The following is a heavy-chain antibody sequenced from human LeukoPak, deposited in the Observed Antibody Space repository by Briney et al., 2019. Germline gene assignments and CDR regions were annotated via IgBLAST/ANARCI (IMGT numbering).Heavy chain of an antibody. CDR2: IYHSGST. Sequence: PSGTPSLTCAVSGGSISSSNWWSWVRQPPGKGLEWIGEIYHSGSTNYNPSLKSRVTISVDKSKNQFSLKLSSVTAADTAVYYCARDGIQLDYYYGMDVWGKGTTVTVSS. CDR1: GGSISSSNW. D-gene: IGHD5-18*01. V-gene: IGHV4-4*02. CDR3: ARDGIQLDYYYGMDV. J-gene: IGHJ6*04.